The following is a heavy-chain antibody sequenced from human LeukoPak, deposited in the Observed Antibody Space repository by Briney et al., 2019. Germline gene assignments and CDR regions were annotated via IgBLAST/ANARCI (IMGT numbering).Heavy chain of an antibody. Sequence: SETLSLTCTVSGGSISSSSYYWGWICQPPGKGLEWIGSIYYSGSTYYNPSLKSRVTISVDTSKNQFSLKLSSVTAADTAVYYCARLSDPYYYDSSGRSAYFDYWGQGTLVTVSS. J-gene: IGHJ4*02. CDR1: GGSISSSSYY. CDR3: ARLSDPYYYDSSGRSAYFDY. D-gene: IGHD3-22*01. V-gene: IGHV4-39*01. CDR2: IYYSGST.